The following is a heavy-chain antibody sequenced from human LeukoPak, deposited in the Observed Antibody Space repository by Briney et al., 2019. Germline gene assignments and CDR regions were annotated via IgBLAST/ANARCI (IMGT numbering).Heavy chain of an antibody. CDR3: ARGRSSGTYYSELDY. V-gene: IGHV1-46*01. CDR1: GFTFTTYY. CDR2: INLSGGST. D-gene: IGHD3-10*01. Sequence: ASVNVSCKTSGFTFTTYYMHWVRQAPGQGLEWMGIINLSGGSTSYAQEFRDRVTMTRDTSTNTIYMELSSLRSEDTAVYYCARGRSSGTYYSELDYWGQGTLVTVSS. J-gene: IGHJ4*02.